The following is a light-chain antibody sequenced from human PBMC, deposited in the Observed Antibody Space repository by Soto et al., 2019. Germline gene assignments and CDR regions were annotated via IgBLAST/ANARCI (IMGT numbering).Light chain of an antibody. Sequence: EIVLTQSPGILSLSPGERATLSCSASQSVSSSYLAWYQQKPGQAPRLLIYGASSRAAGIPDRFSGSGSGTDFTLTIRRLEPEDFAVYYCQQYGSSPLTFGGGTKVDI. CDR2: GAS. CDR3: QQYGSSPLT. J-gene: IGKJ4*01. V-gene: IGKV3-20*01. CDR1: QSVSSSY.